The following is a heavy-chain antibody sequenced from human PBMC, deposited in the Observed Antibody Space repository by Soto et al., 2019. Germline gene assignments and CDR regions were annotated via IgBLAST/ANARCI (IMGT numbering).Heavy chain of an antibody. CDR2: IRSKGNTYAT. J-gene: IGHJ4*02. Sequence: EVQLVESGGGLVQPGGSLKLSCAASGFTFSDSAMHWVRQAPGKGLEWVGRIRSKGNTYATAYAASVKGRFTIARDDSMNTAYLQMNSLITEDTAVYYCARRRDWTAMDPLDYWGQGTLVTVSS. CDR3: ARRRDWTAMDPLDY. CDR1: GFTFSDSA. V-gene: IGHV3-73*02. D-gene: IGHD5-18*01.